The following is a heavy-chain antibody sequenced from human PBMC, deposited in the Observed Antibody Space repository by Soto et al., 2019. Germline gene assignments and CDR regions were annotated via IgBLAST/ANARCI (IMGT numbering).Heavy chain of an antibody. CDR2: TWYDGTNK. V-gene: IGHV3-33*01. Sequence: PGGSLRLSCAASGFTFRIYSMHWVRQSPGKGLEWVAVTWYDGTNKYYGESVKGRFTISRDNSENTLYLQMNSLRVEDTAVYYCARDATFGTKGGSFDIGRHGTPVTVSS. D-gene: IGHD3-16*01. J-gene: IGHJ3*02. CDR1: GFTFRIYS. CDR3: ARDATFGTKGGSFDI.